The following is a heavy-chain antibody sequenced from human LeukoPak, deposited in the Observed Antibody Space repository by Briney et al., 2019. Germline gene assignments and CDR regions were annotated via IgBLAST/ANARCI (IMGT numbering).Heavy chain of an antibody. D-gene: IGHD5-18*01. Sequence: SVKVSCKTSGGTFSSSAITWVRQAPGQGLEWMGRIIPVHNITRYTQKFQGRVTITADTSTSTVYMELSSLRSEETAVYYCARDQGLTAPPPYGLDVWGQGTTVIVSS. CDR3: ARDQGLTAPPPYGLDV. CDR1: GGTFSSSA. J-gene: IGHJ6*02. V-gene: IGHV1-69*04. CDR2: IIPVHNIT.